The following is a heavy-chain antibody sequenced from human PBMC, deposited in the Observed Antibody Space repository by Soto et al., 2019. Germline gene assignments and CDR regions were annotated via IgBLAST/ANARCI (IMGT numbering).Heavy chain of an antibody. Sequence: GGSLRLSCAASGFTFSSYGMHWVRQAPGKGLEWVAVISYDGSNKYYADSVKGRFTISGDNSKNTLYLQMNSLRAEDTAVYYCAKVLVAATPTAYFDYRGQRTPVTVSS. CDR1: GFTFSSYG. CDR2: ISYDGSNK. J-gene: IGHJ4*02. CDR3: AKVLVAATPTAYFDY. V-gene: IGHV3-30*18. D-gene: IGHD2-15*01.